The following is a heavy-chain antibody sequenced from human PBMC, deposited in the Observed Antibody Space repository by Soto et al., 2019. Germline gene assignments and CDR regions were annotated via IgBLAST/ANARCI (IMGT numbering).Heavy chain of an antibody. CDR2: IIPIFGTA. V-gene: IGHV1-69*01. Sequence: QVQLVQSGAEVKKPGSSVKVSCNASGGTFSSYAISWVRQAPGQGLEWMGGIIPIFGTANYAQKFQGRVTITADESTSTAYMELSSLRSEDTAVYYCARARTVVVPAAIPAVYYYGMDVWGQGTTVTVSS. J-gene: IGHJ6*02. D-gene: IGHD2-2*01. CDR3: ARARTVVVPAAIPAVYYYGMDV. CDR1: GGTFSSYA.